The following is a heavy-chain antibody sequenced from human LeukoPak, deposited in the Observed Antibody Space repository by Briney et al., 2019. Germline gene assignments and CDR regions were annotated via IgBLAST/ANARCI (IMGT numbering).Heavy chain of an antibody. J-gene: IGHJ3*02. D-gene: IGHD3-3*01. V-gene: IGHV3-21*01. CDR3: ARDQGVVGELAFDI. CDR2: ISSSSSYI. CDR1: GFTFSSYS. Sequence: GGSLRLSCAASGFTFSSYSMNWVRQAPGKGLEWVSSISSSSSYIYYADSVKGRFTISRDNAKNSLYLQMNSLRAEDTAVYYCARDQGVVGELAFDIWGQGTMVTVSS.